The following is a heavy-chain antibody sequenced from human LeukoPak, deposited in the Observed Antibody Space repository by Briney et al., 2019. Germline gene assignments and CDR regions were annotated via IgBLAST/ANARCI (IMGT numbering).Heavy chain of an antibody. Sequence: GSLRLSCATSGFPFKYYSMNWVRQAPGKGLEWVSYISSSDNTIHYADSVKCRFTISRDNAKNSLYLEMNSLRDEDTAVYYCARVHRGYSYGRLDYWGQGTLVSVSS. CDR1: GFPFKYYS. CDR3: ARVHRGYSYGRLDY. D-gene: IGHD5-18*01. V-gene: IGHV3-48*02. J-gene: IGHJ4*02. CDR2: ISSSDNTI.